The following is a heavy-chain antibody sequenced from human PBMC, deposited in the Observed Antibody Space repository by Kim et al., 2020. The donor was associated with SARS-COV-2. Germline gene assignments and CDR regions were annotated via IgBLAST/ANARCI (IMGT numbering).Heavy chain of an antibody. CDR3: ARTLRDDFWSGYYTNYYYGMDV. CDR2: IYPGDSDT. V-gene: IGHV5-51*01. CDR1: GYSFTSYW. Sequence: GESLKISCKGSGYSFTSYWIGWVRQMPGKGLEWMGIIYPGDSDTRYSPSFQGQVTISADKSISTAYLQWSSLKASDTAMYYCARTLRDDFWSGYYTNYYYGMDVWGQGTPVTVSS. J-gene: IGHJ6*02. D-gene: IGHD3-3*01.